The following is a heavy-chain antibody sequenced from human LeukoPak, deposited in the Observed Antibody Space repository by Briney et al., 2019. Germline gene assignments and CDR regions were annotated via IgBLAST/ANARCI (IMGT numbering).Heavy chain of an antibody. V-gene: IGHV1-2*02. Sequence: ASVKVSCKASGYTFTGYYMHWVRQAPGQGLEWMGWIKPNSGGTNYAQKFEGRVTMTRDTSISTAYMELRRLRSDDTGVYYCAKDRAVATIGGVDYWGQGTLITVSS. CDR2: IKPNSGGT. D-gene: IGHD5-12*01. J-gene: IGHJ4*02. CDR1: GYTFTGYY. CDR3: AKDRAVATIGGVDY.